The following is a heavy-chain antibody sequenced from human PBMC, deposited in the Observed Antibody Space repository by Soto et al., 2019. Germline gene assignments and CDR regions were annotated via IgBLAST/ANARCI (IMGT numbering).Heavy chain of an antibody. Sequence: SETLSLTCTVSGGSISGYYWSWIRQPPGKGLEWIGYIFYSGSTNYNPSLKSRVAISVDTSKNQFSLKVISVTAADTAVYYCARDRAQEMDGYNYFDHWGQGTLVTVSS. CDR2: IFYSGST. CDR1: GGSISGYY. CDR3: ARDRAQEMDGYNYFDH. D-gene: IGHD5-12*01. V-gene: IGHV4-59*01. J-gene: IGHJ4*02.